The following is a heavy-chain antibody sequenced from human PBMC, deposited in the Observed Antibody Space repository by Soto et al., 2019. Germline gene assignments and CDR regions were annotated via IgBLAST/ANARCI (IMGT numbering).Heavy chain of an antibody. V-gene: IGHV3-30-3*01. J-gene: IGHJ6*02. CDR3: ARGDREDILVVVGARPGEYGIDI. CDR1: GFTFRNHA. D-gene: IGHD2-15*01. Sequence: QVQLVESGGGVVQPVGSLRLSCAASGFTFRNHAMHWVRQAPGKGLEWLAVLACDGSNAFYRDSVKGRFTVSRDNSKNTLYLHMDSLRSEDTGVYYCARGDREDILVVVGARPGEYGIDIWGQGTTVTVSS. CDR2: LACDGSNA.